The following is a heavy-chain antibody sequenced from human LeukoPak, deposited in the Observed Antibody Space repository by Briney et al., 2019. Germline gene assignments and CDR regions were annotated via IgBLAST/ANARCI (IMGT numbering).Heavy chain of an antibody. V-gene: IGHV3-7*03. J-gene: IGHJ4*02. CDR1: GFTFSSYW. CDR3: AKSLTRLTWELLCYFDY. CDR2: IKQDGSEK. Sequence: GGSLRLSCAASGFTFSSYWMSWVRQAPGKGLEWVANIKQDGSEKYYVDSVKGRFTISRDNAKNSLYLQMNSPRAEDTAVYYCAKSLTRLTWELLCYFDYWGQGTLVTVSS. D-gene: IGHD1-26*01.